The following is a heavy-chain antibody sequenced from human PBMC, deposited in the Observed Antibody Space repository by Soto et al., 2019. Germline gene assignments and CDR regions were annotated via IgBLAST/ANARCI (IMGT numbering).Heavy chain of an antibody. CDR1: GFTFSSYG. Sequence: QVQLVESGGGVVQTGRSLRLSCAASGFTFSSYGMHWVRQAPGKGLEWVAVISYEGSNKYYADSVKGRFTISRDNSKNTLYLQMNSLRAEDTAVYYCAKDKGTDIVLAYWGQGTLVTVSS. D-gene: IGHD2-2*01. CDR2: ISYEGSNK. CDR3: AKDKGTDIVLAY. V-gene: IGHV3-30*18. J-gene: IGHJ4*02.